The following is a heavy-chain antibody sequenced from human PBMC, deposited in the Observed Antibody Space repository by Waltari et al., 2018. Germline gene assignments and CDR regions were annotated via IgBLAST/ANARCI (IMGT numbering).Heavy chain of an antibody. J-gene: IGHJ4*02. Sequence: EVQLLGSGGGLVQPGGSLRLSCAASGFTFSSYALSWVRQAPGKGLEWVSAISGSGCSTFYADSVKGRFTISRDNSKNTLYLQMNSLRAEDTAVFYCAKAFNGSAWDHWGQGTLVTVSS. CDR2: ISGSGCST. CDR3: AKAFNGSAWDH. V-gene: IGHV3-23*01. CDR1: GFTFSSYA. D-gene: IGHD6-19*01.